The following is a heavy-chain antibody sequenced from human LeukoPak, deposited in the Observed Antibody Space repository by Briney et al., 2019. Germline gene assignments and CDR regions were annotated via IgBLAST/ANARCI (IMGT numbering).Heavy chain of an antibody. CDR3: ARAGLGIPYFDY. CDR1: GFTFSSYS. J-gene: IGHJ4*02. Sequence: PGGSLRLSCAASGFTFSSYSMNWVRQAPGKGLEWVSSISSSSSYIYYADSVKGRFTISRDNAKNSLYLQMNSLRAEDTAAYYCARAGLGIPYFDYWGQGTLVTVSS. D-gene: IGHD7-27*01. CDR2: ISSSSSYI. V-gene: IGHV3-21*01.